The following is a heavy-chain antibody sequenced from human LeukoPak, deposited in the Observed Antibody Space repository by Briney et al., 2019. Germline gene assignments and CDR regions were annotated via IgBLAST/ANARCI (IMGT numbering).Heavy chain of an antibody. CDR1: GGSFSGYY. V-gene: IGHV4-34*01. Sequence: SETLSLTCAVYGGSFSGYYWSWIRQPPGKGLEWIGEISHSGSTNYNPSLKSRVTISVDTSKNQFSLKLSSVTAADTAVYYCARRAIAAAGRRVNWFDPWGQGTLVTVSS. D-gene: IGHD6-13*01. J-gene: IGHJ5*02. CDR2: ISHSGST. CDR3: ARRAIAAAGRRVNWFDP.